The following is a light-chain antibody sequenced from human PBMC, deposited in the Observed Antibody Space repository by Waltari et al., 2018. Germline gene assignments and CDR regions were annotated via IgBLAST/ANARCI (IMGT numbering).Light chain of an antibody. Sequence: QSALTQPASVSGSPGQSITISCIGTSSDVGGYNYVSWYQQHPGKAPKVMIYDVSNRPSGVSNRFSGPKSGNTASLTISGLQAEDEADYYCSSYTSGNTVIFGGGTKLTVL. J-gene: IGLJ2*01. CDR2: DVS. CDR3: SSYTSGNTVI. CDR1: SSDVGGYNY. V-gene: IGLV2-14*03.